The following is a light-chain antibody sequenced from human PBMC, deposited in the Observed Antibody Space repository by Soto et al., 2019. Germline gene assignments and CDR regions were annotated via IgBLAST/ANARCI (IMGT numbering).Light chain of an antibody. J-gene: IGLJ1*01. CDR2: DVS. V-gene: IGLV2-14*01. CDR1: SSDVGAYNY. Sequence: QSALPQPASVSGSPGQSITISCTGTSSDVGAYNYASWYQQYPGEAPKVIIYDVSHRPAGVSNRFSGSKSGNTASLTISGLQTQDEADYYCSSYTSATTYVLGTGTKVTAL. CDR3: SSYTSATTYV.